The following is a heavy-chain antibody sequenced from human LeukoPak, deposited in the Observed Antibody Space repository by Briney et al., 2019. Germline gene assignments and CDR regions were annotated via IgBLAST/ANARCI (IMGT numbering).Heavy chain of an antibody. V-gene: IGHV3-11*01. J-gene: IGHJ6*03. CDR2: ISSSGSTI. CDR3: AKDGIAARLYDYYYMDV. Sequence: GGSLRLSCAASGFTFSDYYMSWIRQAPGKGLEWVSYISSSGSTIYYADSVKGRFTISRDNAKNSLYLQMNSLRAEDTAVYYCAKDGIAARLYDYYYMDVWGKGTTVTVSS. CDR1: GFTFSDYY. D-gene: IGHD6-6*01.